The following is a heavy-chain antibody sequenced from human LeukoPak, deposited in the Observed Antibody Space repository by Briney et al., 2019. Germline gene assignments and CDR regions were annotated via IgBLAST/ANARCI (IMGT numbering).Heavy chain of an antibody. V-gene: IGHV3-9*03. CDR3: AKALRQEDAFDI. J-gene: IGHJ3*02. CDR2: ISWNSGSI. CDR1: GFTFDDYA. Sequence: PGGSLRLSCAASGFTFDDYAMHWVRQAPGKGLEWVSGISWNSGSIGYADSVKGRFTISRDNAKNSLYLQMNSLRAEDMALYYCAKALRQEDAFDIWGQGTMVTVSS.